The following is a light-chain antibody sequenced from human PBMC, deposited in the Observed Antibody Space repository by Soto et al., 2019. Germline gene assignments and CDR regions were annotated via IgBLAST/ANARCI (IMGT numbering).Light chain of an antibody. CDR1: QSVRTY. J-gene: IGKJ1*01. V-gene: IGKV3-11*01. Sequence: EIVFTQSPATLSLSPGERATLSCRASQSVRTYLAWYQQKPGQAPRLLIHDVSDRATGIPARFSGSGSGTDFTLTISRLEPEDFGVYYCQQYGRSPWTFGQGTKVDIK. CDR3: QQYGRSPWT. CDR2: DVS.